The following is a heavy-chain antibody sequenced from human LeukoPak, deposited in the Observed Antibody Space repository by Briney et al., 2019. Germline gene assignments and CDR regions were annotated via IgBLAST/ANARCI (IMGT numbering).Heavy chain of an antibody. V-gene: IGHV3-53*04. CDR2: IYSGGNT. CDR3: ARRWDFDD. Sequence: GGSLRLSCAASGFTVSSNYMSWVRQAPGKGLEWVSVIYSGGNTYYADSVKGRFTISRHNSKNTAYLHMKSLRPEDTTVYYCARRWDFDDWGQGTLVTVSS. J-gene: IGHJ4*02. CDR1: GFTVSSNY. D-gene: IGHD5-24*01.